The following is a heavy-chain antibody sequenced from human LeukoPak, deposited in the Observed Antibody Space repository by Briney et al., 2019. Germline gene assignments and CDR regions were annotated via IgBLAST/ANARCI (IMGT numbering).Heavy chain of an antibody. J-gene: IGHJ4*02. CDR2: ISGSGGST. CDR3: ARGFTIFGVPMFYFDY. CDR1: GFTFSNYN. V-gene: IGHV3-23*01. D-gene: IGHD3-3*01. Sequence: GGSLRLSCAASGFTFSNYNMNWVRQAPGKGLEWVSAISGSGGSTYYADSVKGRFTISRDNSKNTLYLQMNSLRAEDTAVYYCARGFTIFGVPMFYFDYWGQGTLVTVSS.